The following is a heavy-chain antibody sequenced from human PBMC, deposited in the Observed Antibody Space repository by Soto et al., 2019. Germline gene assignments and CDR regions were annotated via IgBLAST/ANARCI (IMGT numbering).Heavy chain of an antibody. Sequence: GGSLRLSCADSGFTISSYWMHWVRQAPGKGPVWVSRINSDGSSISYADSVKGRFTISRDNAKNTLYLQMNSLNAEDTVVSYCTSNVAPGYWGQGTLITVSS. J-gene: IGHJ1*01. CDR2: INSDGSSI. D-gene: IGHD5-12*01. CDR3: TSNVAPGY. V-gene: IGHV3-74*01. CDR1: GFTISSYW.